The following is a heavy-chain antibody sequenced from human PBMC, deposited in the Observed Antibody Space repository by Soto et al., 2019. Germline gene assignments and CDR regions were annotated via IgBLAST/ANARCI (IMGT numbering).Heavy chain of an antibody. CDR3: ASGRDGYNFGDFDI. CDR2: IIPIFGTA. Sequence: VASVKVSCKASGGTFSSYAISWVRQAPGQGLEWMGGIIPIFGTANYTQKFQGRVTITADKSTSTAYMELSSLRSEDTAVYYCASGRDGYNFGDFDIWGQGTMVTVSS. V-gene: IGHV1-69*06. CDR1: GGTFSSYA. J-gene: IGHJ3*02. D-gene: IGHD5-12*01.